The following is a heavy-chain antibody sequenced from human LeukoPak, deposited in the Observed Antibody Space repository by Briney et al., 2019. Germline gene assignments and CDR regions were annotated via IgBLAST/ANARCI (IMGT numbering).Heavy chain of an antibody. V-gene: IGHV3-30-3*02. Sequence: PGRSLRLSCAASGFTFSSYSMHWVRQAPGKGLEWVAVISHDGSHKYYAESVKGRFTISRDNSKNTLYPQMNSLRAEDTAVYYCAKSLLAVAGTATIDYWGQGTLVTVSS. CDR1: GFTFSSYS. D-gene: IGHD6-19*01. J-gene: IGHJ4*02. CDR2: ISHDGSHK. CDR3: AKSLLAVAGTATIDY.